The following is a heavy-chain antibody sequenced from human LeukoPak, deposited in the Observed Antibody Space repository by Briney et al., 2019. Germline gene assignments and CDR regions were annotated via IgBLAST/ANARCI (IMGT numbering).Heavy chain of an antibody. V-gene: IGHV3-49*04. Sequence: GGSLRLSCTASGFTFGDYAMSWVRQAPGKGLEWVGFIRSKAYGGTTEYAASVKGRFTISRDDSKSIAYLQMNSLKTEDTAVYYCTYARSYYYGSGSYYKDYWGQGTLVTVSS. D-gene: IGHD3-10*01. CDR1: GFTFGDYA. CDR2: IRSKAYGGTT. CDR3: TYARSYYYGSGSYYKDY. J-gene: IGHJ4*02.